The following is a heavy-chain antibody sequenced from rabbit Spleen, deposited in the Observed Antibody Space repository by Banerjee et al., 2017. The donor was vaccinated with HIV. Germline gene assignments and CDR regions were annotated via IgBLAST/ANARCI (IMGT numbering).Heavy chain of an antibody. V-gene: IGHV1S45*01. CDR3: ARDTASSFSSYGMDL. D-gene: IGHD8-1*01. Sequence: QQQLVESGGGLVKPGAPLTLSCKASGFSFSSSDYICWVRQAPGKGLEWLSCIAGSSSAFTYSATWAKGRFTISKTSSTTVTLQMTSLTVADTATYFCARDTASSFSSYGMDLWGPGPWSPS. CDR2: IAGSSSAFT. J-gene: IGHJ6*01. CDR1: GFSFSSSDY.